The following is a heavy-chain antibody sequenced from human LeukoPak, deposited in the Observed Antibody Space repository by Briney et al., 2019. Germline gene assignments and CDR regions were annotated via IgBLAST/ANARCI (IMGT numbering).Heavy chain of an antibody. CDR1: GYTFTAYP. J-gene: IGHJ3*02. Sequence: ASVKVSCKASGYTFTAYPMNWVRQAPGQGLEWMGWIDTNTGNPTYAQGFTGRFVFSLDTSVTTAYLQITSLKDTAVYFCARDGVGHDAFDIWAKGQWSPSPQ. CDR3: ARDGVGHDAFDI. CDR2: IDTNTGNP. V-gene: IGHV7-4-1*02. D-gene: IGHD3-3*01.